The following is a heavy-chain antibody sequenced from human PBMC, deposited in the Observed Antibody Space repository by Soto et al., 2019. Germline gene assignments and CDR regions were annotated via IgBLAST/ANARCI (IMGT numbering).Heavy chain of an antibody. D-gene: IGHD3-3*01. V-gene: IGHV4-61*01. CDR1: GGSVSSGSYY. CDR2: IYYSGST. Sequence: QVQLQESGPGLVKPSETLSLTCTVSGGSVSSGSYYWSWIRQPPGKGLEWIGYIYYSGSTNYNPSLQIRVTISVDTSKNQLPLKLSSVTAADTAVYYCARETRYYDFWSGYPSDYYYGMDVWGQGTTVTVSS. CDR3: ARETRYYDFWSGYPSDYYYGMDV. J-gene: IGHJ6*02.